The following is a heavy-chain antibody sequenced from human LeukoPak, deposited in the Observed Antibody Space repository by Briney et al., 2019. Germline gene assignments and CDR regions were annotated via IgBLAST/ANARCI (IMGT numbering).Heavy chain of an antibody. CDR2: INPSGGST. V-gene: IGHV1-46*01. J-gene: IGHJ5*02. Sequence: ASVKVSCKASGYTFTSYYMHWVRQAPGQGLEWMGIINPSGGSTSYAQRFQGRVTMTRDTSTSTVYMELSSLRSEDTAVYYCASSRPVGATKRTWFDPWGQGTLVT. D-gene: IGHD1-26*01. CDR1: GYTFTSYY. CDR3: ASSRPVGATKRTWFDP.